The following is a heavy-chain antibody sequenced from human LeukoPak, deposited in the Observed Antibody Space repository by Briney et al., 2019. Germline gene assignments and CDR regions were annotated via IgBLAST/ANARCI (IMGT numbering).Heavy chain of an antibody. CDR3: AKHASGSYYVNY. V-gene: IGHV3-30*02. J-gene: IGHJ4*02. CDR2: IRYDGSNK. Sequence: GGSLRLSCAASGFTFSSYGMHWVRQAPGKGLEWVAFIRYDGSNKYYADSVKSRFTISRDNSKNTLYLQMNSLRAEDTAVYYCAKHASGSYYVNYWGQGTLVTVSS. CDR1: GFTFSSYG. D-gene: IGHD1-26*01.